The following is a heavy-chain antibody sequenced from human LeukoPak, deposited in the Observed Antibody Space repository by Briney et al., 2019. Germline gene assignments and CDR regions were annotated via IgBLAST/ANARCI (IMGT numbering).Heavy chain of an antibody. D-gene: IGHD3-3*01. CDR1: GGSISSCGYY. J-gene: IGHJ4*02. CDR2: IYYSGST. CDR3: ARDRGVTIFEAFDY. Sequence: TLSLTCTVSGGSISSCGYYWSWVRQHPGEVLVWFVYIYYSGSTYTNPSLKSRVTISADTSKNKCSLKKSSVTAADTAVYYCARDRGVTIFEAFDYWGQGTLVTVSS. V-gene: IGHV4-31*03.